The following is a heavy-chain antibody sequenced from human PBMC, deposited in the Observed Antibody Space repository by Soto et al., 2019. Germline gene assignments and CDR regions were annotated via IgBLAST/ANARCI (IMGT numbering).Heavy chain of an antibody. CDR2: ISYDGSKK. V-gene: IGHV3-30*03. CDR1: GFTFSSYG. J-gene: IGHJ4*02. D-gene: IGHD5-18*01. Sequence: GGSLRLSCAASGFTFSSYGMHWVRQAPGKGLEWVAVISYDGSKKYYADSVKGRFTISRDNSKNTLYLQMNSLRAEDTAVYYCATTSAVQLWSGTDYWGQGTVVNVS. CDR3: ATTSAVQLWSGTDY.